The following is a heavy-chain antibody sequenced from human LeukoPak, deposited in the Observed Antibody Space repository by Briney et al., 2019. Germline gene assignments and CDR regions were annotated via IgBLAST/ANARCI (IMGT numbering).Heavy chain of an antibody. CDR3: ARGIRAKDIVVVPAAPLGWFDP. J-gene: IGHJ5*02. CDR2: ISYDRSNK. CDR1: GFTFSSYA. Sequence: GGSLRLSCAASGFTFSSYAMHWVRQAPGKGLEWVAVISYDRSNKYYADSVKGRFTISRDNSKNTLYLQMNSLRAEDTAVYYCARGIRAKDIVVVPAAPLGWFDPWGQGTLVTVSS. V-gene: IGHV3-30-3*01. D-gene: IGHD2-2*01.